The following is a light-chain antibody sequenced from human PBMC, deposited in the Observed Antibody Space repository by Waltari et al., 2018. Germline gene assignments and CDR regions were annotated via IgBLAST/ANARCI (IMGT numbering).Light chain of an antibody. CDR3: QQYDRWPLT. J-gene: IGKJ4*01. CDR2: DVS. CDR1: QGVSKF. V-gene: IGKV3D-11*01. Sequence: VVLTQSPATLSLSPGERATLSCRASQGVSKFLAWCQQKPGQSPRLLVYDVSTSATGIPSRFSGSGPGPEFILTINSLEPEDFAVYYCQQYDRWPLTFGGGTKLEIK.